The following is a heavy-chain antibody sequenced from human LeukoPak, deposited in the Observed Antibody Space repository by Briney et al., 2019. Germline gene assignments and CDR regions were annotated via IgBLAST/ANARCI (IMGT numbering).Heavy chain of an antibody. CDR3: AKGREMATITDFDY. J-gene: IGHJ4*02. Sequence: GGSLRLSCAASGFTFSNYAMSWVRQAPGKGLKWVSGLSGTTGSTYYADSVEGRFTISRDNSENMLYLQMNSLGAEDTALYYCAKGREMATITDFDYWGQGTLVTVSS. D-gene: IGHD5-24*01. CDR1: GFTFSNYA. V-gene: IGHV3-23*01. CDR2: LSGTTGST.